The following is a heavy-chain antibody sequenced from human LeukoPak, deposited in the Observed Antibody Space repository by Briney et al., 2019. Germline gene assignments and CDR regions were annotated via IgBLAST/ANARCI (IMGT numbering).Heavy chain of an antibody. CDR3: ARAPMAITTSAFPDAFDF. J-gene: IGHJ3*01. Sequence: SETLSLTCTVSGDSVSGHYWSWIRQTPGKGLEWIGYVSYSGGTNYNPSLKRRVSISLDTSKNQFYLKLSSPAAADPAVYYCARAPMAITTSAFPDAFDFWGQGTMVTVSS. V-gene: IGHV4-59*02. D-gene: IGHD5-12*01. CDR2: VSYSGGT. CDR1: GDSVSGHY.